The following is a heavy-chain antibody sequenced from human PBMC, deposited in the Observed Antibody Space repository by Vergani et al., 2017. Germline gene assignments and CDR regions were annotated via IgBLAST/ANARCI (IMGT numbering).Heavy chain of an antibody. V-gene: IGHV3-30*04. D-gene: IGHD5-24*01. Sequence: QVQLVESGGGMVQPGRSLRLSCAASGFTFSSYAMHWVRQAPGKGLEWVAVISYDGSNKYYADSVKGRFTISRDNSKNTLYLQMNSLRAEDTAVYYCARGGDGYNFWGQGTLVTVSS. CDR2: ISYDGSNK. CDR1: GFTFSSYA. CDR3: ARGGDGYNF. J-gene: IGHJ4*02.